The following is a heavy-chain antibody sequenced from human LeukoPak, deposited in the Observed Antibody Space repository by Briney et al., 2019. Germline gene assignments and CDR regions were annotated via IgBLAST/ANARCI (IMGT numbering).Heavy chain of an antibody. CDR2: IIPILGIA. Sequence: SVNVSCKASGGTFSSYAISWVRQAPGQGLEWMGRIIPILGIANYAQKFQGRVTITADKSTSTAYMELSSLRSEDTAVYYCAREDGYKTGSYWGQGTLVTVSS. D-gene: IGHD5-24*01. CDR1: GGTFSSYA. J-gene: IGHJ4*02. CDR3: AREDGYKTGSY. V-gene: IGHV1-69*04.